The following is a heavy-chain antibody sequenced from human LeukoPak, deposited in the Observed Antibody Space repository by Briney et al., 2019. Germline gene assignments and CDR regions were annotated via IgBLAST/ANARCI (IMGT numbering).Heavy chain of an antibody. CDR3: ARVEGADFWSGYLNYYYYMDV. CDR2: ISSSGSTI. CDR1: GFTLNNDA. J-gene: IGHJ6*03. D-gene: IGHD3-3*01. V-gene: IGHV3-11*04. Sequence: GGSLRLSCAASGFTLNNDAMSWIRQAPGKGLEWVSYISSSGSTIYYADSVKGRFTISRDNAKNSLYLQMNSLRAEDTAVYYCARVEGADFWSGYLNYYYYMDVWGKGTTVTVSS.